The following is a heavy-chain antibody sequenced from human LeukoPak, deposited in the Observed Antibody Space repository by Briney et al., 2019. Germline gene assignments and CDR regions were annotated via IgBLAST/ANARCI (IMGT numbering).Heavy chain of an antibody. CDR1: GDRSSTYG. Sequence: GASVKVSCKISGDRSSTYGINWVRQAPGQGLEWLGWINRNNGKTKYGRKFQGRVTMTRDTDTTTYYMEMRSLGSDDTAIYYCTRDLGVTAKDPFEYWGQGTLVTVTS. CDR3: TRDLGVTAKDPFEY. CDR2: INRNNGKT. D-gene: IGHD3-10*01. V-gene: IGHV1-18*01. J-gene: IGHJ4*02.